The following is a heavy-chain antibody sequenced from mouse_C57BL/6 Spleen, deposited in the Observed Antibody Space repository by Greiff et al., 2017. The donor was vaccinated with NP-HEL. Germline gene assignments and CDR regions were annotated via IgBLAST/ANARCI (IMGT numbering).Heavy chain of an antibody. Sequence: EVQGVESGGDLVKPGGSLKLSCAASGFTFSSYGMSWVRQTPDKRLEWVATISSGGSYTYYPDSVKGRFTISRDNAKNTLYLQMSSLKSEDTAMYYCARQGTTVVAPDYWGQGTTLTVSS. V-gene: IGHV5-6*01. CDR2: ISSGGSYT. CDR3: ARQGTTVVAPDY. J-gene: IGHJ2*01. CDR1: GFTFSSYG. D-gene: IGHD1-1*01.